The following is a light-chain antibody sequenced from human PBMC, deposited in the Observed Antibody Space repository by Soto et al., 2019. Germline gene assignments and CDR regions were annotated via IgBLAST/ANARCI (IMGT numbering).Light chain of an antibody. CDR1: QSLSSY. Sequence: DIQMTQSPSSLSASGGDRVTITCRASQSLSSYLNWYQQKPGKAPKLLIYAASSLQSGVPSRFSGSGSGTDFTLTISSLQPEEFATYYCQQRYSTPQTFGQGTKLEIK. J-gene: IGKJ2*01. V-gene: IGKV1-39*01. CDR3: QQRYSTPQT. CDR2: AAS.